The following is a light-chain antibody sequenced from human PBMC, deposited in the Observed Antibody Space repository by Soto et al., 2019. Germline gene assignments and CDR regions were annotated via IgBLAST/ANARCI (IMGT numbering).Light chain of an antibody. CDR1: QSVNNNY. J-gene: IGKJ1*01. CDR2: GAS. CDR3: QQYSSLWT. Sequence: EILLTQSPGTLSLSPGERATLSCRTSQSVNNNYLAWYQQKPGQAPRLLIYGASSRATGIPDRFSGSGSGTDFTLSISRLEPEDFAVYYCQQYSSLWTFGQGTKVDIK. V-gene: IGKV3-20*01.